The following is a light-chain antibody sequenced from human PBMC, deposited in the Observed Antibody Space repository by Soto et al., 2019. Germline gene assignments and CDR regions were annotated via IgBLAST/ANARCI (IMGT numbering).Light chain of an antibody. CDR1: SSDVGGYNL. V-gene: IGLV2-23*01. CDR3: CSYAGSSTWV. CDR2: EGN. Sequence: QSALTQPASVSGSPGQSLTISCTGTSSDVGGYNLVSWYQQHPGKAPKLMIYEGNKRPSGVSNRFSGSKSGNTASLTISGLQAEDEADYYCCSYAGSSTWVVGGGTKVTVL. J-gene: IGLJ3*02.